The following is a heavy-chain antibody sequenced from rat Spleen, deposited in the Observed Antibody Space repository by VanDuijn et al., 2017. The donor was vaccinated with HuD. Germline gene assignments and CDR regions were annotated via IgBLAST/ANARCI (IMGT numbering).Heavy chain of an antibody. D-gene: IGHD1-11*01. V-gene: IGHV2-45*01. CDR2: MWSGGST. CDR1: GFSLTSYH. CDR3: ARGGRTEGPGYFDY. Sequence: QVQLKESGPGLVQPSQALSLTCTVSGFSLTSYHVHWVRQPPGKGLEWMGVMWSGGSTDYNSALKSRLSISRDTSKNQVFLKMNSLQSEDTTTYYCARGGRTEGPGYFDYWGQGVMVTVSS. J-gene: IGHJ2*01.